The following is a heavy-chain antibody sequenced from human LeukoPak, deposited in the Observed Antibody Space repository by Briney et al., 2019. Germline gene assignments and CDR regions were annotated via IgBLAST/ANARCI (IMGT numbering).Heavy chain of an antibody. D-gene: IGHD5-18*01. Sequence: GGSLRLSCAASGFTFSNYDMHWVRQAPGKGLEWVAFIRNDGSNKYYVDSVKGRFTISRDNSKNTLYLQMNSLRAEDTAVNYCAKDFVDTELDYWGQGTLVTVSS. CDR3: AKDFVDTELDY. V-gene: IGHV3-30*02. CDR2: IRNDGSNK. CDR1: GFTFSNYD. J-gene: IGHJ4*02.